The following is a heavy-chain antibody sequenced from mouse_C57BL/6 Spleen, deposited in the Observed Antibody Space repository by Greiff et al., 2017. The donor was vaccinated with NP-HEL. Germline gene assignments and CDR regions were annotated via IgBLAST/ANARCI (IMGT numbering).Heavy chain of an antibody. CDR1: GFTFSDYY. CDR2: ISNGGGST. J-gene: IGHJ4*01. D-gene: IGHD4-1*01. V-gene: IGHV5-12*01. Sequence: EVNVVESGGGLVQPGGSLKLSCAASGFTFSDYYMYWVRQTPEKRLEWVAYISNGGGSTYYPDTVKGRFTISRDNAKNTLYLQMSRLKSEDTAMYYCARHGTDAMDYWGQGTSVTVSS. CDR3: ARHGTDAMDY.